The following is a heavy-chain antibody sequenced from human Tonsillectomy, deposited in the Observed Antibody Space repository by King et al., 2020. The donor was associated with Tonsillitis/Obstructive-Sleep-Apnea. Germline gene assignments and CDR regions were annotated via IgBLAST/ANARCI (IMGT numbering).Heavy chain of an antibody. CDR3: ARQPYSGTYYDHYFYMDV. CDR1: GFSLSTSGVG. CDR2: IYWDDDK. V-gene: IGHV2-5*02. D-gene: IGHD1-26*01. Sequence: TLKESGPTLVKPTQTLTLTCTFSGFSLSTSGVGVAWIRQPPGKALEWLALIYWDDDKRYSPSLKSRLTITKDPSKNQVVLTMTNMDPVDTATYYCARQPYSGTYYDHYFYMDVWGRGTTVTVPS. J-gene: IGHJ6*03.